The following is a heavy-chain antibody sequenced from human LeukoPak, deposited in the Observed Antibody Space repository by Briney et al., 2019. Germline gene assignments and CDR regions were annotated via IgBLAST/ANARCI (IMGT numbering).Heavy chain of an antibody. CDR3: AKDYRGSGYFFDV. V-gene: IGHV3-23*01. CDR2: ISGNGDTT. Sequence: GGSLRLSCAGSGFTFSNYAMSWVRQAPGKGLEWVSVISGNGDTTYYADSVKGRFTISRDNSKNTLYLQMNSLRAEDTAIYSCAKDYRGSGYFFDVWGQGTMVAFSS. D-gene: IGHD3-3*01. CDR1: GFTFSNYA. J-gene: IGHJ3*01.